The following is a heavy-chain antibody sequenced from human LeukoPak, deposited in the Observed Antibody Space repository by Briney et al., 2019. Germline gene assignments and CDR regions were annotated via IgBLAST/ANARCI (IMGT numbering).Heavy chain of an antibody. V-gene: IGHV4-39*01. CDR3: ARVGAVAAVDY. D-gene: IGHD6-19*01. J-gene: IGHJ4*02. CDR2: IYYCGST. Sequence: SETPSLTCTVSGGSISSSSYYWGWIRQPPGKGLEWIGSIYYCGSTYYNPSLKSRVTISVDTSKNQFSLKLSSVTAADTAVYYCARVGAVAAVDYWGQGTLVTVSS. CDR1: GGSISSSSYY.